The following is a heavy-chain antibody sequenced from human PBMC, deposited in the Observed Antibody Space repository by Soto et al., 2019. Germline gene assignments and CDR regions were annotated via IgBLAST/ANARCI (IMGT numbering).Heavy chain of an antibody. CDR1: GGSIRDYY. V-gene: IGHV4-59*08. CDR2: IYYTGTT. Sequence: QVQLQESGPGLVKPSETLSLTCTVSGGSIRDYYWGWIRQSPGKGLEWIGYIYYTGTTKYNPSLKITVSLSVAPTKYPSSLQLDSVTAADTAVYSCARRGGYYHAFDSWGQGTLVTVSS. D-gene: IGHD3-22*01. CDR3: ARRGGYYHAFDS. J-gene: IGHJ4*02.